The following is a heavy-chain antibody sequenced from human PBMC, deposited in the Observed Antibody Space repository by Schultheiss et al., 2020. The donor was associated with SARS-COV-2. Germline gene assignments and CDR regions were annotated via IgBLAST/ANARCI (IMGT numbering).Heavy chain of an antibody. J-gene: IGHJ6*03. CDR3: ARGGDCSGGSCYYHYYYYYYMDV. CDR2: ISSSGSTI. CDR1: GFTFSSYG. D-gene: IGHD2-15*01. V-gene: IGHV3-48*04. Sequence: GGSLRLSCAASGFTFSSYGMHWVRQAPGKGLEWVSYISSSGSTIYYADSVKGRFTISRDNAKNSLYLQMNSLRAEDTAVYYCARGGDCSGGSCYYHYYYYYYMDVWGKGTTVTVSS.